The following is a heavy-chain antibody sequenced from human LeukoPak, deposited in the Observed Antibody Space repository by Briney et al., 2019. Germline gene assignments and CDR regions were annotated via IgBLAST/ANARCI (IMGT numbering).Heavy chain of an antibody. J-gene: IGHJ4*02. CDR3: ARDVGGSLDY. V-gene: IGHV3-7*01. CDR2: IKGDDSAR. Sequence: TGRSLRLSCAGSGLTFSTYWMAWVRQAPGKVLEWVANIKGDDSARHQADSVKGRFSISRDNAQNSVYLQMSSLRGEDTAVYYCARDVGGSLDYWGQGTLVTVSS. D-gene: IGHD1-26*01. CDR1: GLTFSTYW.